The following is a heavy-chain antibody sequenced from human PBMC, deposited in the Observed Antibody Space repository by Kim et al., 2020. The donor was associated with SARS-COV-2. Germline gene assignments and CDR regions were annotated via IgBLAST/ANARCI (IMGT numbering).Heavy chain of an antibody. CDR3: ARDLRGWYYFDY. D-gene: IGHD6-19*01. V-gene: IGHV3-30*01. J-gene: IGHJ4*02. Sequence: ANSVDGRFTNSRANSKNTLYLHMNSRRGEDTAIYYCARDLRGWYYFDYWGPGTLVTVSS.